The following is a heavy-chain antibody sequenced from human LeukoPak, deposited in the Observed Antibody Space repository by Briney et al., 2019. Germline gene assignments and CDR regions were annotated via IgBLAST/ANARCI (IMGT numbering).Heavy chain of an antibody. D-gene: IGHD3-10*01. J-gene: IGHJ4*02. V-gene: IGHV3-74*01. Sequence: GGSLRLSCAASGFPFANTWMHWVRQAPGKGLVWVSLITGDGSSSNYADSVKGRFTISRDNAKNTLYLQMHCLRAEDTAVYYCVIGGTYGSGSWGQGTLVTVSS. CDR2: ITGDGSSS. CDR3: VIGGTYGSGS. CDR1: GFPFANTW.